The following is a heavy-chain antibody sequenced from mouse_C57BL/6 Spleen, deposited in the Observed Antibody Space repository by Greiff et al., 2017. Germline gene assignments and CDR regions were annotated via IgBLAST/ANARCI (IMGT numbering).Heavy chain of an antibody. Sequence: VQLQQPGAELVKPGASVKLSCKASGYTFTSYWMQWVKQRPGQGLEWIGEIDPSDSHTNYNQKFKGKATLTVDTSSSTAYMQLSSLTSEDSAVYYCANYYGSSYNYWDQGTTLTVSS. CDR1: GYTFTSYW. D-gene: IGHD1-1*01. CDR3: ANYYGSSYNY. J-gene: IGHJ2*01. V-gene: IGHV1-50*01. CDR2: IDPSDSHT.